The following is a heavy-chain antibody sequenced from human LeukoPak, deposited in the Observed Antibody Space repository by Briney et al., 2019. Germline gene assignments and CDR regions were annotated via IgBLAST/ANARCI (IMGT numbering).Heavy chain of an antibody. CDR2: INPNSGGT. D-gene: IGHD6-13*01. CDR3: ARALAEQQLEPGDY. Sequence: GASVKVSCKASGYTFTGYYMHWVRQATGQGLEWMGRINPNSGGTNYAQKFQGRVTMTRDTSISTAYMELSRLRSDDTAVYYCARALAEQQLEPGDYWGQGTLVTVSS. V-gene: IGHV1-2*06. CDR1: GYTFTGYY. J-gene: IGHJ4*02.